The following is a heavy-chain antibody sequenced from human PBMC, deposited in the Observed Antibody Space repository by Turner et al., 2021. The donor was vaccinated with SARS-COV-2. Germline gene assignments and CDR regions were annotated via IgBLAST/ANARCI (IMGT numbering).Heavy chain of an antibody. CDR1: GVTVSSNY. Sequence: EVQLVESGGGLVQPGGSLRLSCAASGVTVSSNYMSGVRQAPGKGLECVSLIYSGGTPYYADSVKGRFTVSRDNSKNTLYLQMNSLRAEDTAVYYCARDDPLGGMDVWGQGTTVTVSS. J-gene: IGHJ6*02. CDR2: IYSGGTP. V-gene: IGHV3-53*01. CDR3: ARDDPLGGMDV.